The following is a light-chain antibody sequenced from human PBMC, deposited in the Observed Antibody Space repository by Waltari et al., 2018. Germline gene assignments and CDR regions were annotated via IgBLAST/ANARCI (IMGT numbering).Light chain of an antibody. CDR3: QQSYSTPPRT. V-gene: IGKV1-39*01. Sequence: DNQMTQSPPSLSASVGDRVTITCRASQSISNNLNWYQQKAGKAPKLLIYAASSLQSGVPSRFSGSGSGTDFTLTILSLQPDDFATYYCQQSYSTPPRTFGQGTKVENK. CDR1: QSISNN. CDR2: AAS. J-gene: IGKJ1*01.